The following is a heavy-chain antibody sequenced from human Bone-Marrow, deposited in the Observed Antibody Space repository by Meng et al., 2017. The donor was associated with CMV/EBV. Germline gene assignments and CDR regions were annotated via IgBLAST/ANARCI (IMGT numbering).Heavy chain of an antibody. Sequence: GESLKISCAASGFTFSRYAMSWVRQAPGKGLEWVANIKQDGSEKYYVDSVKGRFTISRDNAKNSLYLQTNSLRAEDTAVYYCARDAAPWRGATPDYWGQGTLVTVSS. D-gene: IGHD1-26*01. J-gene: IGHJ4*02. CDR2: IKQDGSEK. CDR3: ARDAAPWRGATPDY. V-gene: IGHV3-7*01. CDR1: GFTFSRYA.